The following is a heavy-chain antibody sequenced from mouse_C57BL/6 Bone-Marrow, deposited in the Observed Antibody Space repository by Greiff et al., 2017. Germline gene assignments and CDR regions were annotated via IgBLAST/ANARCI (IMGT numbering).Heavy chain of an antibody. CDR3: TRSYYFAWFAY. CDR2: IDPETGGT. D-gene: IGHD1-1*01. CDR1: GYTFTDYE. V-gene: IGHV1-15*01. Sequence: QVQLQQSGAELVRPGASVTLSCKASGYTFTDYEMHWVKQTPVHGLEWIGAIDPETGGTAYNQKFKGKAILTADKSSSTAYMELRSLTSEDSAVDYCTRSYYFAWFAYWGQGTLVTVSA. J-gene: IGHJ3*01.